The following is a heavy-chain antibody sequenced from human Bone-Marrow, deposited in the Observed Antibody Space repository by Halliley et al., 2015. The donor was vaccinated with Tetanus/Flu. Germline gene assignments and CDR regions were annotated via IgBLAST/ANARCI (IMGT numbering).Heavy chain of an antibody. J-gene: IGHJ5*02. CDR1: GYTFTSYD. Sequence: QLVQSGAEVKKPGASVKVSCKASGYTFTSYDINWVRQANGQGLEWMGWMNPNSGDTGYAQKFQGRVTMTRYTSITTAYMELSGLKSEDPAVNYWARNPPETGCFDPWGQGTLVAVSS. CDR3: ARNPPETGCFDP. V-gene: IGHV1-8*01. CDR2: MNPNSGDT.